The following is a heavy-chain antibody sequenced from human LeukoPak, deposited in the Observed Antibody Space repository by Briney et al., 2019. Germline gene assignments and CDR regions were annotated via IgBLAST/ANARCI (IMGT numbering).Heavy chain of an antibody. CDR2: IYYSGST. Sequence: SETLSLTCTVSGVSVSSYYWSWIRQPPGKGLEWIGYIYYSGSTNYNPSLKSRVTMSVDTSKNQFSLILNSVTAADTAVYYCARGGHSYRNPFANWGQGKLCTVSS. CDR3: ARGGHSYRNPFAN. V-gene: IGHV4-59*02. CDR1: GVSVSSYY. J-gene: IGHJ4*02. D-gene: IGHD5-18*01.